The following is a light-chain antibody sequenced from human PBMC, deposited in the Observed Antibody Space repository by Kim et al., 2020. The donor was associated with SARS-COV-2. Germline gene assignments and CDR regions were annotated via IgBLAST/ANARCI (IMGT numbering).Light chain of an antibody. CDR1: QDTSNY. J-gene: IGKJ2*01. CDR2: DAS. Sequence: DSVGDRVTITCQASQDTSNYLNWYQQKPGKAPKLLIYDASNLETGVPSRFSGSGSGTDFTFTISSLQPEDIATYYCQQYDDLPYTFGQGTKLEI. CDR3: QQYDDLPYT. V-gene: IGKV1-33*01.